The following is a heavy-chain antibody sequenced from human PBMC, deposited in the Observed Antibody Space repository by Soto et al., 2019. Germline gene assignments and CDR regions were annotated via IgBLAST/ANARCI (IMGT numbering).Heavy chain of an antibody. J-gene: IGHJ6*01. V-gene: IGHV1-69*13. CDR2: IIPIFGTA. CDR3: ARVPHISMVRGVTSPNYYYYGMEV. D-gene: IGHD3-10*01. Sequence: SVKASCKAPVGPLRGYAISRVRQAPGQGLEWVGGIIPIFGTANYAQKFQGRVTITADESTSTAYMELSSLRSEDTAVYYCARVPHISMVRGVTSPNYYYYGMEVWGQGTTVTVSS. CDR1: VGPLRGYA.